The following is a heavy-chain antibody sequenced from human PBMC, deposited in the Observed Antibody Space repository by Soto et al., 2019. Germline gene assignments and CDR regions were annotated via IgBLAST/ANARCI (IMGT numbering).Heavy chain of an antibody. V-gene: IGHV4-39*01. CDR3: SWSRYGGSVVD. D-gene: IGHD1-26*01. J-gene: IGHJ4*02. Sequence: PSETLSLTCRVSGDSISDTIYYWGWIRQPPGMGLEWIGSIHYSGSTQFNPSLKSRVTISVDTSKNQFSLKLRSVTAADTAVYYCSWSRYGGSVVDWGQGTQVTVSS. CDR2: IHYSGST. CDR1: GDSISDTIYY.